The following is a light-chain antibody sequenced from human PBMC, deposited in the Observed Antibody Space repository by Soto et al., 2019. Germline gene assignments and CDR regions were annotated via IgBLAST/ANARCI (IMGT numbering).Light chain of an antibody. CDR3: QEYDNCPPYT. V-gene: IGKV1-33*01. CDR1: QDITNC. Sequence: DIQMPQSPSSLSASVGGRVSITCQSSQDITNCLNWYQQKPGIAPKLLICDASNLETGGPSSLSGSGSVTDFTFPISTLQPEDIATYCCQEYDNCPPYTVDQGTKLEIK. CDR2: DAS. J-gene: IGKJ2*01.